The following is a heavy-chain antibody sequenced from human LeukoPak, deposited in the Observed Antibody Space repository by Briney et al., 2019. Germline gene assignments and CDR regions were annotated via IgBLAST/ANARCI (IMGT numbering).Heavy chain of an antibody. V-gene: IGHV3-30*02. J-gene: IGHJ4*02. D-gene: IGHD4-17*01. Sequence: GGSLRLSCAASGFTFNDVGMHWLRQAPGKGLEWVALVRSGGTDKYYADSVKGRFTISRDNSKNMVYLQMNSLRVEDTAVYYCAKDRDDYGDDCWGQGILVTVS. CDR2: VRSGGTDK. CDR3: AKDRDDYGDDC. CDR1: GFTFNDVG.